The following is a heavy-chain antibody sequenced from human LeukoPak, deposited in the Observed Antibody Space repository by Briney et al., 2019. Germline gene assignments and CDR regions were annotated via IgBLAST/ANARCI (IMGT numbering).Heavy chain of an antibody. D-gene: IGHD6-19*01. CDR1: GFTFSSYA. J-gene: IGHJ4*02. V-gene: IGHV3-30-3*01. Sequence: PGGSLRLSCAASGFTFSSYAMHWVRQAPGEGLEWVAVISYDGSNKYYADSVKGRFTIARDNSKNTLYLQMDSLRSEDTAGYYCARASSGPVQYFDCWGQGTLVTVSS. CDR2: ISYDGSNK. CDR3: ARASSGPVQYFDC.